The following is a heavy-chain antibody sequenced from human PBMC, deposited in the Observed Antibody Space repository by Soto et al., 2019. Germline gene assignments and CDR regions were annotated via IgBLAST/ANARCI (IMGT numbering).Heavy chain of an antibody. D-gene: IGHD2-21*02. CDR1: GYTFTSYG. V-gene: IGHV1-18*01. CDR3: ARVLVVTAIPHYGMDV. J-gene: IGHJ6*02. CDR2: ISAYNGNT. Sequence: ASVKVSCKASGYTFTSYGISWVRQAPGQGLKWMGWISAYNGNTNYAQKLQGRVTMTTDTSTSTAYMELRSLRSDDTAVYYCARVLVVTAIPHYGMDVWGQGTTVTVSS.